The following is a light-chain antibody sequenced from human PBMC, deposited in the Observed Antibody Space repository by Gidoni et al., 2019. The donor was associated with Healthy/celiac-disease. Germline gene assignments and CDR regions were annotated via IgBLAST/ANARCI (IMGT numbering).Light chain of an antibody. CDR1: QSISSY. CDR2: AAS. Sequence: DIQMTKSPSSLSASVGDRVTITCRASQSISSYLNWYQQKPGKAPKLLIYAASSLQSGVPSRFNGSGSGTDFTLTISSLQPEDFATYYCQQSYRTPRTFGQGTKVEIK. J-gene: IGKJ1*01. V-gene: IGKV1-39*01. CDR3: QQSYRTPRT.